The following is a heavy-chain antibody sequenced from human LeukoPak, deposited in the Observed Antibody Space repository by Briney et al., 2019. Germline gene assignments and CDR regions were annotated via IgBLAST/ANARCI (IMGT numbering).Heavy chain of an antibody. V-gene: IGHV3-21*01. CDR3: ARGTGYSSGWGDDAFDI. CDR1: GFTFSSYS. CDR2: ISSSSSYI. D-gene: IGHD6-19*01. J-gene: IGHJ3*02. Sequence: PGGSLRLSCAASGFTFSSYSMNWVRQAPGKGLEWVSSISSSSSYIYYADSVKGRFTIPRDNAKNSLYLQMNSLRAEDTAVYYCARGTGYSSGWGDDAFDIWGQGTMVTVSS.